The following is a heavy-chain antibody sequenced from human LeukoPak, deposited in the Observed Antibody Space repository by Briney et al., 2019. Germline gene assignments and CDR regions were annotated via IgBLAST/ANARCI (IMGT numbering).Heavy chain of an antibody. D-gene: IGHD3-22*01. CDR3: AGYYDSSGSPTTFYMDV. V-gene: IGHV4-59*01. CDR1: GGSISSYY. CDR2: IYYSGST. J-gene: IGHJ6*03. Sequence: SETLSLTCTVSGGSISSYYWSWIRQPPGKGLEWIGYIYYSGSTNYNPSLKSRVTISVDTSKNQFSLKLSSVTAADTAVYYCAGYYDSSGSPTTFYMDVWGKGTTVTVSS.